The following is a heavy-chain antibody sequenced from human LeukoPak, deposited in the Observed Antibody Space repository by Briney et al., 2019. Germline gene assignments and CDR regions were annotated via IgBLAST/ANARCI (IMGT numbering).Heavy chain of an antibody. V-gene: IGHV4-4*02. D-gene: IGHD3-10*01. Sequence: SETPSLTCAVSGGSISSSNWWSWVRQPPGKGLEWIGEIYHSGSTNYNPSLKSRVTISVDKSKNQFSLKLSSVTAADTAVYYCAREDGSGSYYSFPYWGQGTLVTVSS. J-gene: IGHJ4*02. CDR3: AREDGSGSYYSFPY. CDR1: GGSISSSNW. CDR2: IYHSGST.